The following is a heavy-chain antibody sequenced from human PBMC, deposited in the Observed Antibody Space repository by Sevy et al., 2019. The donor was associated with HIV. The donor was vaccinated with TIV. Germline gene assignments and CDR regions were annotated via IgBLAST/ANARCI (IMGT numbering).Heavy chain of an antibody. CDR1: GFTFSSYA. CDR3: ARDFWSRVEMAIGIDL. J-gene: IGHJ2*01. Sequence: GGSLRLSCAASGFTFSSYAMHWVRQAPGKGLEWVAVISYDGSNKYYADSVKGRFTISRDNPKNTLYLQMNSLRAEDTAVYYCARDFWSRVEMAIGIDLWGRGTLVTVSS. CDR2: ISYDGSNK. V-gene: IGHV3-30*04. D-gene: IGHD3-3*01.